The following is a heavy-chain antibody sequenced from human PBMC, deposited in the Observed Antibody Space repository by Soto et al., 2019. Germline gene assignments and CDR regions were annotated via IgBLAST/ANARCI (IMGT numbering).Heavy chain of an antibody. CDR1: GGSISSGGYY. D-gene: IGHD4-17*01. CDR2: IYYSGST. Sequence: PSETLSLTCTVSGGSISSGGYYWSWIRQHPGKGLEWIGYIYYSGSTYYNPSLKSRVTISVDTSKNQFSLKLSSVTAADTAVYYCARWTTVTTQYFDYWGQGTLVTVS. CDR3: ARWTTVTTQYFDY. V-gene: IGHV4-31*03. J-gene: IGHJ4*02.